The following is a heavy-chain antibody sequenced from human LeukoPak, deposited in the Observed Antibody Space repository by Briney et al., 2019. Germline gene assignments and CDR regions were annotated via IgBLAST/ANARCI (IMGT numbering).Heavy chain of an antibody. J-gene: IGHJ4*02. V-gene: IGHV1-18*01. D-gene: IGHD3-22*01. Sequence: ASVKVPCKASGYTFTSYGISWVRQAPGQGLEWMGWISAYNGNTNYAQKLQGRVTMTTDTSTSTAYMELRSLRSDDTAVYYCARDGRYYDSSGDEEIDYWGQGTLVTVSS. CDR2: ISAYNGNT. CDR3: ARDGRYYDSSGDEEIDY. CDR1: GYTFTSYG.